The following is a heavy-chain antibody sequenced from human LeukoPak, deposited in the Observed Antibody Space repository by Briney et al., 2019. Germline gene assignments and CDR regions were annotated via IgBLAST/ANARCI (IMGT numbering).Heavy chain of an antibody. Sequence: SETLSLTCTVSGGSISSGDYYWSWIRQPPGKGLEWIGYIYYSGSTYYNPSLKSRVTISVDTSKNQFSLKLSSVTAAVTAVYYCARGLEDIVVVPAGYGMDVWGQGTTVTVSS. CDR1: GGSISSGDYY. J-gene: IGHJ6*02. CDR2: IYYSGST. V-gene: IGHV4-30-4*01. D-gene: IGHD2-2*01. CDR3: ARGLEDIVVVPAGYGMDV.